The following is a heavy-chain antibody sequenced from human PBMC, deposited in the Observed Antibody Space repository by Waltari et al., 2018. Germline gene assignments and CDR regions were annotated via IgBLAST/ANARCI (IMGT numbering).Heavy chain of an antibody. CDR3: ARRVVTTGGVDY. V-gene: IGHV4-39*07. D-gene: IGHD2-21*02. Sequence: QLQLQESGPRLVRPSETLSLTCTVSGGSISSTTYYWAWIRQTPGKGLEWIGYVHYSGNTYYNPSLRSRVTISVDTSKNQFSLNLRSVTAADTAVYYCARRVVTTGGVDYWGQGILVTVSS. CDR1: GGSISSTTYY. CDR2: VHYSGNT. J-gene: IGHJ4*02.